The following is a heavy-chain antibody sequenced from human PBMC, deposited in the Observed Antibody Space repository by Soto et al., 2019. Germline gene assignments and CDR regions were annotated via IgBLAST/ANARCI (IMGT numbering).Heavy chain of an antibody. CDR3: ALVVRGVTAEAHYFDY. D-gene: IGHD3-10*01. Sequence: PGESLKISCKGSGYSFTNYWIGWVRQMPGKGLEWLGLIYPGDSDTRYSPSFQGQVTISADKSISTAYLQWSSLKASDTAIYYCALVVRGVTAEAHYFDYWGQGTLVTVSS. J-gene: IGHJ4*02. V-gene: IGHV5-51*01. CDR2: IYPGDSDT. CDR1: GYSFTNYW.